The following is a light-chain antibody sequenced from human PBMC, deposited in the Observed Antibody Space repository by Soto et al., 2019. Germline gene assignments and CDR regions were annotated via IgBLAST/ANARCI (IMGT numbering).Light chain of an antibody. V-gene: IGLV2-23*01. Sequence: QSVLTQPASVSGSPGQSITLSCTGTSSDVGSYNLVSWYQQHPTKAPKLLIFEGSKRPSGVSNRFSGSKSGNTASLTISGLQAVDEADYYCCSFAGSSTVVFGGGTKLTV. J-gene: IGLJ2*01. CDR3: CSFAGSSTVV. CDR2: EGS. CDR1: SSDVGSYNL.